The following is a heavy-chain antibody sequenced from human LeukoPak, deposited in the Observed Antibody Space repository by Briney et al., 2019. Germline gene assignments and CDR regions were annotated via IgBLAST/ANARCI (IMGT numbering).Heavy chain of an antibody. D-gene: IGHD3-3*01. CDR1: GFSLTNSGVG. CDR2: IFWDGDK. Sequence: SGPTLVKPTQTLTLTCTFSGFSLTNSGVGVGWIRQPPGKALEWLAFIFWDGDKRYNPSLKTRVTIPTDTSHNEVVLRVTNVDPADTGTYYCAHLITIFGVVSFFDYWGQGSLVSVSS. CDR3: AHLITIFGVVSFFDY. V-gene: IGHV2-5*02. J-gene: IGHJ4*01.